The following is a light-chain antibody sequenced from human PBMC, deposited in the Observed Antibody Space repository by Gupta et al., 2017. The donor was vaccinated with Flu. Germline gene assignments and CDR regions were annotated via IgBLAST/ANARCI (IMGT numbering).Light chain of an antibody. V-gene: IGKV3-15*01. Sequence: ERATLSCRASQSVSSNLAWYQQKPGQAPRLLIYGASTRATGIPARFSGSGSGTEFTLTISSRQSEDFAVYYCQQYNNWPPGTFGQGTKVEIK. J-gene: IGKJ1*01. CDR2: GAS. CDR1: QSVSSN. CDR3: QQYNNWPPGT.